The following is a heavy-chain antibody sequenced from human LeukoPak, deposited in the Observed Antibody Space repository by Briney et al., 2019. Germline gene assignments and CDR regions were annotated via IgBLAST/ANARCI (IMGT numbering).Heavy chain of an antibody. V-gene: IGHV4-34*01. CDR1: GGSFSDNY. CDR3: ASPTTVTTSAYRAFDI. CDR2: INHSGST. D-gene: IGHD4-17*01. Sequence: SETLSLSCAVYGGSFSDNYWSWIRQPPGKGLEWIGEINHSGSTNYSPSLRSRVTISVDTSKNQFSLNLRSVTAADTAVYYCASPTTVTTSAYRAFDIWGQGTMVTVSA. J-gene: IGHJ3*02.